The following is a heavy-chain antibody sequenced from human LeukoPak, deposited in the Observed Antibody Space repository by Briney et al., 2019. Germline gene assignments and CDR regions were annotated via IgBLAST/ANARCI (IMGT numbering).Heavy chain of an antibody. J-gene: IGHJ6*03. CDR2: ISAYYANT. CDR3: ARTGTTFFSVDYYMDV. V-gene: IGHV1-18*01. D-gene: IGHD1-1*01. Sequence: ASVKVSCKASGYTFTSYGISWVRQAPGQGLEWMGWISAYYANTNSAQILQGRVTMTTDTSTSTAYMELRSLRSDDTAVYYCARTGTTFFSVDYYMDVWGKGTTVTVSS. CDR1: GYTFTSYG.